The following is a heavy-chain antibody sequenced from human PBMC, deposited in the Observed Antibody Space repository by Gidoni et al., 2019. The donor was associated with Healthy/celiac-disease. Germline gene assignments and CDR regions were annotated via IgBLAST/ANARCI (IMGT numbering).Heavy chain of an antibody. J-gene: IGHJ4*02. Sequence: QVQLVESGGGLVKPGGYLSLSCAASGFPFSDYYRSWIRQAPGKGLEWVSYISSSGSTIYYADSVKGRFTISSDNAKNSLYLQMNSLRAEDTAVYYCAREVGSGSFDYWGQGTLVTVSS. CDR3: AREVGSGSFDY. D-gene: IGHD3-10*01. CDR1: GFPFSDYY. V-gene: IGHV3-11*01. CDR2: ISSSGSTI.